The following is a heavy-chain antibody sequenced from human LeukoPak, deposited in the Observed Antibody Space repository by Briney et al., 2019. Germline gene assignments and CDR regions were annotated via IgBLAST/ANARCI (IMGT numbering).Heavy chain of an antibody. D-gene: IGHD3-3*01. J-gene: IGHJ5*02. CDR2: INHSGST. CDR1: GGSFSGYY. CDR3: ARVSRGETYYDFWSGYPGGWFDP. V-gene: IGHV4-34*01. Sequence: PSETMSLASAVDGGSFSGYYWSWVRQPPGKGLEWNGEINHSGSTNYNPSLKSRVTISVDTSKNQFSLKLSSVTAADTAVYYCARVSRGETYYDFWSGYPGGWFDPWGQGTLVTVSS.